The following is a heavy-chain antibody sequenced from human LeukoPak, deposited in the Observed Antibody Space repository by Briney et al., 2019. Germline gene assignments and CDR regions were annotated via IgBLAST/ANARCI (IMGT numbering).Heavy chain of an antibody. CDR3: ARRPLTATLDY. CDR2: ISISGSDI. D-gene: IGHD1-1*01. CDR1: GFIFSDYD. J-gene: IGHJ4*02. V-gene: IGHV3-11*01. Sequence: GGSLRLSCAASGFIFSDYDMTWLRQAPGKGREWVSYISISGSDIYYADSVKGRFTISRDNAKNSLYLQMSSLRAEDTAVYYCARRPLTATLDYWGQGTLVTVSS.